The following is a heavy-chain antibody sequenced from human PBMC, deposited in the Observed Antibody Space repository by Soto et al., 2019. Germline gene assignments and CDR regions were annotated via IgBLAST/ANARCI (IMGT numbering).Heavy chain of an antibody. V-gene: IGHV4-39*01. CDR3: ARQRTTVVTQAYFDH. CDR2: ICYSGRT. CDR1: GESISSSSYY. D-gene: IGHD2-21*02. J-gene: IGHJ4*02. Sequence: SETVSLTCIVSGESISSSSYYWGWIRQPPGKGLEWIGSICYSGRTYYNPSFKSRVTISIDTSKNQFSLKLSSVTATDTAVYYCARQRTTVVTQAYFDHWGQGALVTVSS.